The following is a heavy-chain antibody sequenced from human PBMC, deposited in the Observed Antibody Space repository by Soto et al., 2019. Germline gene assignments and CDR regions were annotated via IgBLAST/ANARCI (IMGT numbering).Heavy chain of an antibody. V-gene: IGHV3-15*07. CDR3: VKDEYGAGSYDP. J-gene: IGHJ5*02. D-gene: IGHD3-10*01. Sequence: GGSLRLSCVASGFTFKGAWMNWVRQAPGKGLEWVGRVKSKVDGGTIDYAAPVKGRFTISRDDSKDTVYLQMNSLTVEDTAIYYCVKDEYGAGSYDPWGQGTLVTVSS. CDR1: GFTFKGAW. CDR2: VKSKVDGGTI.